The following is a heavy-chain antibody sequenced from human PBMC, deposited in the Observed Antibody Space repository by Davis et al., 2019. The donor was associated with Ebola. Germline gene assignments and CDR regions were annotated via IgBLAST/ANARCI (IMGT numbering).Heavy chain of an antibody. CDR3: ARDIVVVPAESEGYYYYMDV. CDR2: ISGYNGNT. Sequence: ASVKVSCKAFDYTFTSYGISWVRQAPGQGLEWMGWISGYNGNTNSAQKFQGRITMTTDTSTGTAYMELRSLRSDDTAVYYCARDIVVVPAESEGYYYYMDVWGKGTTVTVSS. J-gene: IGHJ6*03. V-gene: IGHV1-18*04. CDR1: DYTFTSYG. D-gene: IGHD2-2*01.